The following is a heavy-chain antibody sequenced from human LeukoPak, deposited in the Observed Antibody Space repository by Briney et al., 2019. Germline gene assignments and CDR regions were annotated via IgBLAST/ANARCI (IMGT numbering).Heavy chain of an antibody. D-gene: IGHD2-2*01. CDR2: INPNSGGT. V-gene: IGHV1-2*02. CDR1: GYTFNGYY. Sequence: RASVKVSCKASGYTFNGYYMHWVRQAPGQGLEWMGWINPNSGGTNYAQKFQGRVTMTRDTSISTAYMELSRLRSDDTAVYYCATSRGYCSSTSCRDDYYFDYWGQGTLVTVSS. CDR3: ATSRGYCSSTSCRDDYYFDY. J-gene: IGHJ4*02.